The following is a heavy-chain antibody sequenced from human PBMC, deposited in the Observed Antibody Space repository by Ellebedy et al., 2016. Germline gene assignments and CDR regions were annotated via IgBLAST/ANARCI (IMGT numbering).Heavy chain of an antibody. CDR2: ISAYNGNT. CDR3: ARDQDGSSGYYYSGYYYGMDV. D-gene: IGHD3-22*01. Sequence: ASVKVSCXASGYTFTSYGISWVRQAPGQGLEWMGWISAYNGNTNYAQKLQGRVTMTTDTSTSTAYMELRSLRSDDTAVYYCARDQDGSSGYYYSGYYYGMDVWGQGTTVTVSS. J-gene: IGHJ6*02. CDR1: GYTFTSYG. V-gene: IGHV1-18*01.